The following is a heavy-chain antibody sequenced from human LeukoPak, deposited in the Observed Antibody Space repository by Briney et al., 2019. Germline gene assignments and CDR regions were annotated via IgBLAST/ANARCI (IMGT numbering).Heavy chain of an antibody. CDR3: LGDYYDSSGFYYFDY. Sequence: PSETLSLTCAVSGYSISSGYFWGWVRQPPGKGLEWIGSIYQSGRTYYNPSLKSRVTISRDTSKNQFSLKLSSVTAADTAVYYCLGDYYDSSGFYYFDYWGQGTLVTVSS. D-gene: IGHD3-22*01. CDR1: GYSISSGYF. CDR2: IYQSGRT. J-gene: IGHJ4*02. V-gene: IGHV4-38-2*01.